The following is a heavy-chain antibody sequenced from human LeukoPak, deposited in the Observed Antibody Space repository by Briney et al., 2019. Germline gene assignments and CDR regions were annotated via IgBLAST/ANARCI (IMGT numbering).Heavy chain of an antibody. Sequence: PGGSLRLSCAASGFTFSSYWMHWVRQAPGKGLLWVSRINGDGSYTCTADSVKGRFTISRDNAKNTLYLQLNSLRAEDTAIYFCARGRPQDSNTWNDHCGQGTLVTVSS. CDR1: GFTFSSYW. V-gene: IGHV3-74*01. CDR2: INGDGSYT. D-gene: IGHD2-15*01. CDR3: ARGRPQDSNTWNDH. J-gene: IGHJ5*02.